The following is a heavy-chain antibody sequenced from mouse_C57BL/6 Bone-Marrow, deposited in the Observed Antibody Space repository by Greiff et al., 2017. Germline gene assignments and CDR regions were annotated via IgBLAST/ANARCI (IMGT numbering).Heavy chain of an antibody. CDR2: IHPSDSDT. D-gene: IGHD1-1*01. Sequence: QVQLKQPGAELVKPGASVKVSCKASGYTFTSYWMHWVKQRPGQGLEWIGRIHPSDSDTNYNQKFKGKATLTVDKSSSTAYMQLSSLTSEDSAVYYCAVLYGSGLAWFAYWGQGTLVTVSA. V-gene: IGHV1-74*01. CDR1: GYTFTSYW. J-gene: IGHJ3*01. CDR3: AVLYGSGLAWFAY.